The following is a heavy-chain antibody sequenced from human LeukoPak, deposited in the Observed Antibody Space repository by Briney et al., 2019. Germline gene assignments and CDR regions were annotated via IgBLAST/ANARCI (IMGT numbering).Heavy chain of an antibody. D-gene: IGHD3-22*01. J-gene: IGHJ3*02. CDR2: INTNTGNP. CDR1: GYTFTSYA. V-gene: IGHV7-4-1*02. Sequence: ASVKVSCKASGYTFTSYAMNWVRQAPGQGLEWMGWINTNTGNPTYAQGFTGRFVFSLDTSVSTAYLQISSLKAEDTAVYYCARDHSSSWDYYYDSSGCPDAFDIWGQGTMVTVSS. CDR3: ARDHSSSWDYYYDSSGCPDAFDI.